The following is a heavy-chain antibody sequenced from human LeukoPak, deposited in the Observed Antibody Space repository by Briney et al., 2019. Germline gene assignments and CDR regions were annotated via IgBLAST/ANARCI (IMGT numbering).Heavy chain of an antibody. CDR1: GFTFDDYA. V-gene: IGHV3-9*01. Sequence: GGSLRLSCAASGFTFDDYAMPWVRQAPGKGLEWVSGISWNSGSIGYADSVKGRFTISRDNAKNSLYLQMNSLRAEDTALYYCAKDSPYSYCPFDYWGQGTLGNVS. CDR3: AKDSPYSYCPFDY. J-gene: IGHJ4*01. CDR2: ISWNSGSI. D-gene: IGHD5-18*01.